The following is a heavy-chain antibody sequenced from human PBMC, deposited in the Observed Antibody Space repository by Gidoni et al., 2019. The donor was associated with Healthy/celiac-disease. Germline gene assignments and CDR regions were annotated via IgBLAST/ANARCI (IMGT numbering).Heavy chain of an antibody. Sequence: EVQLVESGGGLIQPGGSLRLSCAASGFTVSSNYMSWVRQAPGKGLEWVSVIYRGGSTYYADSVKGRFTISRDNSKNTLYLQMNSLRAEDTAVYYCARGATMVRGAIGAFDIWGQGTMVTVSS. V-gene: IGHV3-53*01. D-gene: IGHD3-10*01. CDR3: ARGATMVRGAIGAFDI. CDR1: GFTVSSNY. J-gene: IGHJ3*02. CDR2: IYRGGST.